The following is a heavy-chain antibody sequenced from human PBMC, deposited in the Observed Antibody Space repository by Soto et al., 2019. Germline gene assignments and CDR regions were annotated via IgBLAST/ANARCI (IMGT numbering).Heavy chain of an antibody. CDR2: INPNSGGT. D-gene: IGHD6-13*01. Sequence: ASVKVSCKASGYTFTGYYMHWVRQAAGQGREWMGRINPNSGGTNYAQKFQGRVTMTRDTSISTAYMELRRLRSDDTAVYYCARGLGYSSSPGFDYGGQGTLFPVS. CDR3: ARGLGYSSSPGFDY. CDR1: GYTFTGYY. V-gene: IGHV1-2*06. J-gene: IGHJ4*02.